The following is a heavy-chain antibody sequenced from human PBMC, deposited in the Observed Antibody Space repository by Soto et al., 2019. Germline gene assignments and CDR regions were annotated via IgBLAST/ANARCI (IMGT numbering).Heavy chain of an antibody. CDR3: AREYTAMTWFDP. V-gene: IGHV1-69*13. CDR1: GGTFSSYA. J-gene: IGHJ5*02. CDR2: IIPIFGTA. D-gene: IGHD5-18*01. Sequence: ASVKVSCKASGGTFSSYAISWVRQAPGQGLEWMGGIIPIFGTANYAQKFQGRVTITADESTSTAYMELSSLRSEDTAVYYCAREYTAMTWFDPWGQGTLVTVSS.